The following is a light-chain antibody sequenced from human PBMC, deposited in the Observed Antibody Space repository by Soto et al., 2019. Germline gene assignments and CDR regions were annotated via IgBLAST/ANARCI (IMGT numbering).Light chain of an antibody. CDR1: QSISSW. CDR3: QQLHSYPVT. J-gene: IGKJ5*01. CDR2: KAS. Sequence: DIQMTQSPSTLSASVGDRVTISCRASQSISSWLAWYQQKPGKAPKLLIYKASSLESGVPSRFSGSGSGTEFTLTISSLQPDDFATYYCQQLHSYPVTFGHGTRLEIK. V-gene: IGKV1-5*03.